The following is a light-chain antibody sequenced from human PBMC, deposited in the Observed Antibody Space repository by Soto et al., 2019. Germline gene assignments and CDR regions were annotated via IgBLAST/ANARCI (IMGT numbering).Light chain of an antibody. CDR3: QQSVGSRT. J-gene: IGKJ1*01. Sequence: EIVLTQSPGTLSLSPGERATVSCRASQTISSTYLAWYQQKPGQAPGLLIYGASNRATGIPDRFSGGGSGTDFTLTISRLEPEDFAVYYCQQSVGSRTFGQGTKVDIK. V-gene: IGKV3-20*01. CDR1: QTISSTY. CDR2: GAS.